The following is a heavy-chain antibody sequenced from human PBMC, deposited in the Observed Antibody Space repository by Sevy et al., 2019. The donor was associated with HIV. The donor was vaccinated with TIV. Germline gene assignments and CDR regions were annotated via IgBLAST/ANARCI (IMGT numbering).Heavy chain of an antibody. V-gene: IGHV3-23*01. J-gene: IGHJ3*02. CDR1: GITFSSYA. CDR3: ASLLTEDPFDI. Sequence: GGSLRLSCAASGITFSSYAMSWVRQAPGKGLEWVSGISAGGGRTYHADSVKGGFTMSGDKSKNTLYLQMNSLTAEDTAVYYCASLLTEDPFDIWGQGTMVTVSS. CDR2: ISAGGGRT. D-gene: IGHD3-10*01.